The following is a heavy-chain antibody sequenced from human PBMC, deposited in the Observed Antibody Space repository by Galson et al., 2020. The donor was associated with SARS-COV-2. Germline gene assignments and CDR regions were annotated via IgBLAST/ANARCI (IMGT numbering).Heavy chain of an antibody. D-gene: IGHD3-22*01. Sequence: KIGESLKISCKGSGYSFTSYWIGWVRQMPGKGLEWMGIIYPGDSDTRYSPSFQGQVTISADKSISTAYLQWSSLKASDTAMYYCASGGHNYYDSSGYHDAFDIWGQGTMVTVSS. CDR2: IYPGDSDT. J-gene: IGHJ3*02. V-gene: IGHV5-51*01. CDR1: GYSFTSYW. CDR3: ASGGHNYYDSSGYHDAFDI.